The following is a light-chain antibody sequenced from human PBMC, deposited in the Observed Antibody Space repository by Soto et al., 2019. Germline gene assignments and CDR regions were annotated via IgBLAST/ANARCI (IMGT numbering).Light chain of an antibody. V-gene: IGLV2-8*01. CDR1: SSDLGASDS. CDR3: SSYAGGNKLV. CDR2: EVA. J-gene: IGLJ1*01. Sequence: QSALTQPPSASGSPGQSVTISCTGTSSDLGASDSVSWYQQHPGKATKLMIYEVAKRPSGVPDRFSGSKSGNTASLTVSGLQADDETDYYCSSYAGGNKLVFGTGTKLTLL.